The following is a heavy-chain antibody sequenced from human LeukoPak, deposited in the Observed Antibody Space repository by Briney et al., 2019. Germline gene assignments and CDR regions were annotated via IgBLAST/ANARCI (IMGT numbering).Heavy chain of an antibody. CDR2: IRYDGSNK. Sequence: PGGSLRLSCAASGFTFSSYAMHWVRQAPGKGLEWVAFIRYDGSNKYYADSVKGRFTISRDNSKNTLYLQMNSLRAEDTAVYYCAKVRQQLAPIDYWGQGTLVTVSS. J-gene: IGHJ4*02. CDR1: GFTFSSYA. V-gene: IGHV3-30*02. D-gene: IGHD6-13*01. CDR3: AKVRQQLAPIDY.